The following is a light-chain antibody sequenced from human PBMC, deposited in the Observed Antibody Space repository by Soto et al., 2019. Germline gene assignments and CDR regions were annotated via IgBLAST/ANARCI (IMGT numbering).Light chain of an antibody. CDR1: QRVSSRS. CDR3: QQHNNWPRK. J-gene: IGKJ1*01. CDR2: GAS. V-gene: IGKV3-20*01. Sequence: DIVLTQSPGALSLSPVQSASLHCRCSQRVSSRSLAWYQQKPGQAPRLLIFGASSRASGIPDRFSGSGSGTEFTLTISSLQSEEFAVYYCQQHNNWPRKFGQGTKVDIK.